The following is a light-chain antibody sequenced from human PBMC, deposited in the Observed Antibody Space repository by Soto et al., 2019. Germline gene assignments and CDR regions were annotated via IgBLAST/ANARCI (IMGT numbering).Light chain of an antibody. CDR1: QSINNL. J-gene: IGKJ1*01. CDR2: KAS. CDR3: QQYNSLWT. V-gene: IGKV1-5*03. Sequence: DIQMTQSPSSLSASVGDRVTLTCRASQSINNLLAWYQQKPGKAPKLLIYKASSLESGVPSRFSGSGSGTEFTLTISSLQPDDFATYYCQQYNSLWTFGQGTKVDIK.